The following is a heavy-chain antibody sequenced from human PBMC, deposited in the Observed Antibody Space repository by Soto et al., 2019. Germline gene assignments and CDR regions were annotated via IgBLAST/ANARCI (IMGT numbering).Heavy chain of an antibody. CDR3: TRLGYDSSGPTTGDAFDI. CDR2: IRTKTNTYAT. D-gene: IGHD3-22*01. J-gene: IGHJ3*02. CDR1: GFTFSGSA. V-gene: IGHV3-73*01. Sequence: GGSLRLSCAASGFTFSGSAIHWVRQASGKGLEWVGRIRTKTNTYATAYGASVKGSFTISRDDSNYTAYLQINSLKTEDTAVYFCTRLGYDSSGPTTGDAFDIWGQGTMVTVSS.